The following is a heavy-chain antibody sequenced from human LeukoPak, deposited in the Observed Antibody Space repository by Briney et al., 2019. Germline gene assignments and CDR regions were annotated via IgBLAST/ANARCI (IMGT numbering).Heavy chain of an antibody. V-gene: IGHV4-4*07. J-gene: IGHJ3*02. CDR2: IYTSGST. CDR3: AIFGYSSGWYEADGNDAFDI. D-gene: IGHD6-19*01. CDR1: GGSISSYY. Sequence: SEALSLTCTVSGGSISSYYWSWIRQPAGKGLEWIGRIYTSGSTNYNPSLKSRVTMSVDTSKNQFSLKLSSVTAADTAVYYCAIFGYSSGWYEADGNDAFDIWGQGTMVTVSS.